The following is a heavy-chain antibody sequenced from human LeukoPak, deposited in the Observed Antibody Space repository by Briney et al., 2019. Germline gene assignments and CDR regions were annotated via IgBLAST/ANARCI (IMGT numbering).Heavy chain of an antibody. Sequence: LXWMGWMNPNSGNTGYAQKFQGRVTMTRNTSISTVYMELSSLRSEDTAAYYCGRATGTTSDDYWGQGTLVTVSS. J-gene: IGHJ4*02. CDR3: GRATGTTSDDY. D-gene: IGHD1-1*01. V-gene: IGHV1-8*01. CDR2: MNPNSGNT.